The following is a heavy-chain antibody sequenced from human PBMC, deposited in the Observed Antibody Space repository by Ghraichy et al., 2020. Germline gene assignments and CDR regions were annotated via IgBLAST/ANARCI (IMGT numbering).Heavy chain of an antibody. CDR2: IYPGDSDT. Sequence: GESLNISCKGSGYSFTSYWIGWVRQMPGKGLEWMGIIYPGDSDTRYSPSFQGQVTISADKSISTAYLQWSSLKASDTAMYYCARHAKGSYYYYGMDVWGQGTTVTVSS. V-gene: IGHV5-51*01. J-gene: IGHJ6*02. CDR1: GYSFTSYW. CDR3: ARHAKGSYYYYGMDV.